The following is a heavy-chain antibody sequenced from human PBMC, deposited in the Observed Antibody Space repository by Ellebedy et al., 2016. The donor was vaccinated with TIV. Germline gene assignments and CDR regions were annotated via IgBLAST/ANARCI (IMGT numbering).Heavy chain of an antibody. Sequence: ASVKVSCXASGHRFTTYGIHWVRQAPGQGLEWMGWINTGNGNTKYSQKLQARVTITRDASATTAYMELSDLMSEDTAVYYCATREWEDPMDVWGQGTTVTVSS. CDR1: GHRFTTYG. CDR3: ATREWEDPMDV. J-gene: IGHJ6*02. CDR2: INTGNGNT. D-gene: IGHD1-26*01. V-gene: IGHV1-3*04.